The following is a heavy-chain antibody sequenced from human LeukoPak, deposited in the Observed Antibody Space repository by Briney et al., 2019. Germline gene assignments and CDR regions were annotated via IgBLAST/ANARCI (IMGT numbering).Heavy chain of an antibody. Sequence: ASVKVSCKVSGYTLTELSMHWVRQAPGKGLEWMGGFDPEDGETIYAQKFQGRVTMTEDTSTDTAYMELSSLRSEDTAVYYCATTRGEAVTPRLDWWGQGTLVTVSS. J-gene: IGHJ4*02. CDR3: ATTRGEAVTPRLDW. D-gene: IGHD3-16*01. CDR1: GYTLTELS. CDR2: FDPEDGET. V-gene: IGHV1-24*01.